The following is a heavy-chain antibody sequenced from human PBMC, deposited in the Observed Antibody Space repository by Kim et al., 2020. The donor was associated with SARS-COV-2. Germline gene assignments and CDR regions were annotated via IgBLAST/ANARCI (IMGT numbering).Heavy chain of an antibody. CDR3: VRGASSSWYSSFSSYYYGVDV. Sequence: SETLSLTCTVSGGSISSNNYYWGWIRQPPGKGLEWIGSIYYSGSTYYNPSLKSRVTISVDTSKNQFSLKLSSVTAADTAVYYCVRGASSSWYSSFSSYYYGVDVWGQGTTVTVSS. CDR1: GGSISSNNYY. V-gene: IGHV4-39*07. CDR2: IYYSGST. D-gene: IGHD6-13*01. J-gene: IGHJ6*02.